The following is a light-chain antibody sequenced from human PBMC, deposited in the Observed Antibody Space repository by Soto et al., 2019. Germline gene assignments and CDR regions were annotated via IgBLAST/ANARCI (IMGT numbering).Light chain of an antibody. J-gene: IGKJ4*01. Sequence: EIVFTQSPGTPSFSPRERTTPSFRARPSVSISYLAWYQQRPGQAPRLLIYXASSRDTGIPDRFSGSGSGTDFTLTINRLEPEDFAVYYCQQYDSSPPFALTFGGGTKVDI. CDR2: XAS. CDR3: QQYDSSPPFALT. V-gene: IGKV3-20*01. CDR1: PSVSISY.